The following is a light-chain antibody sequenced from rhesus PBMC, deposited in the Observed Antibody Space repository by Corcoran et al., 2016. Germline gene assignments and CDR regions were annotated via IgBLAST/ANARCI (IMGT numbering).Light chain of an antibody. J-gene: IGKJ4*01. V-gene: IGKV1-28*01. Sequence: DIQMTQSPSSLSASVGDTVTITCRASQGISSYLTWFQQKPGKAPKLLIYAASRLETGVPSRFSGIGSGTEFTLTISRLQPEDFAADYCLQHNSYPPTFGGGTKVEIK. CDR3: LQHNSYPPT. CDR1: QGISSY. CDR2: AAS.